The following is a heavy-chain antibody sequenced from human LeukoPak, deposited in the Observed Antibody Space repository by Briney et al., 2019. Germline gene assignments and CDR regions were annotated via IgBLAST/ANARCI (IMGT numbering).Heavy chain of an antibody. D-gene: IGHD6-13*01. Sequence: ASVKVSCKASGGTFSSYAISWVRQAPGQGLEWMGRINPILGIANYAQKFQGRVTITADKSTSTAYMELSSLRSEDTAVYYCARPAGTTKSFDYWGQGTLVTVSS. CDR2: INPILGIA. J-gene: IGHJ4*02. CDR3: ARPAGTTKSFDY. CDR1: GGTFSSYA. V-gene: IGHV1-69*04.